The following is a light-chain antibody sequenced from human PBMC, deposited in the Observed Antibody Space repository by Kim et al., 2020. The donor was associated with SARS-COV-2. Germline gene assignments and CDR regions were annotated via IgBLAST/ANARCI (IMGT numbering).Light chain of an antibody. CDR3: AAWDDSLNGSWV. CDR1: SSNIGRNT. V-gene: IGLV1-44*01. J-gene: IGLJ3*02. CDR2: SNN. Sequence: QSVLTQPPSASGTPGQRVTISCSGSSSNIGRNTVNWYQQLPGTAPKLLIYSNNQRPSGVPDRFSGSKSGTSASLAISGLQSEDEADYYCAAWDDSLNGSWVFGGGTQLTVL.